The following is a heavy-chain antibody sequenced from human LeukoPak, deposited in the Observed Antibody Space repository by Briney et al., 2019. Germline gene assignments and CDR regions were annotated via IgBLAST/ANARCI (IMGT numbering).Heavy chain of an antibody. CDR2: IYYSGST. V-gene: IGHV4-59*12. CDR1: GGSISSYY. D-gene: IGHD3-10*01. J-gene: IGHJ6*04. Sequence: ASETLSLTCTVSGGSISSYYWSWIRQPPGKGLEWIGYIYYSGSTNYNPSLKSRVTISVDTSKNQFSLKLSSVTAADTAVYYCARGLGRHYYGSGSYYSGFVWGKGTTVTVSS. CDR3: ARGLGRHYYGSGSYYSGFV.